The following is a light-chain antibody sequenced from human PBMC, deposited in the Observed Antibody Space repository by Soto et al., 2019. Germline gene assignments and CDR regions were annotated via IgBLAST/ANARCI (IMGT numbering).Light chain of an antibody. CDR3: QSYDSSLSLVV. V-gene: IGLV1-40*01. J-gene: IGLJ2*01. Sequence: QSVLTQPPSVSGAPGQRVTISCTGSSSNIGAGYDVHWYQQLPGTAPKLLIYGNSNRPSGVPDRFSGSKSDTSASLAITGLQAEDEADYYCQSYDSSLSLVVFGGGTKVTVL. CDR1: SSNIGAGYD. CDR2: GNS.